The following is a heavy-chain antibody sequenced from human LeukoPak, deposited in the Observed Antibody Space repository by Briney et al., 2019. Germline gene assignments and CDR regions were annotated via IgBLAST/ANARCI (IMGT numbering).Heavy chain of an antibody. CDR3: ATELTTGKHFFDF. CDR1: ASAFTSQS. J-gene: IGHJ4*02. D-gene: IGHD1-1*01. Sequence: ASVKVSCMASASAFTSQSIHWVRQAPGLGLQWLGIINPSGPSTIYAQKLQGKLTMTWDTSTNTVDMELSSLSSEDTAVYYCATELTTGKHFFDFWGQGTPVTVSS. V-gene: IGHV1-46*04. CDR2: INPSGPST.